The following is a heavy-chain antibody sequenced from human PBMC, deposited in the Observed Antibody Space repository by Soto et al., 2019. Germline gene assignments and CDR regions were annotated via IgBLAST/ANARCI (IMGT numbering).Heavy chain of an antibody. D-gene: IGHD1-26*01. CDR2: INPSGDST. V-gene: IGHV1-46*04. Sequence: ASVKGSCKASGFIFTSYYMHWVRQAPGQGLEWVGRINPSGDSTIFAQDLQGRVTMTRDTSTNTDYMELSSLRPEDTAVYYCTREVSIGVGASDYWGQGTLVTVSS. CDR1: GFIFTSYY. CDR3: TREVSIGVGASDY. J-gene: IGHJ4*02.